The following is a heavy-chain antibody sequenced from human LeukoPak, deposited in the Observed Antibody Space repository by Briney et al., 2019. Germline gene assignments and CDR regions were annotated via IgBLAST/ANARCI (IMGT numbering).Heavy chain of an antibody. CDR3: ARDRGNYFDD. V-gene: IGHV3-66*01. Sequence: GGSLRLSCAASGFTVSSNYMSWVRQAPGKGLEWVSVIYSGGSTYYADSVKGRFTISRDKAKSTLYLQMSSLRVEDTAVYYCARDRGNYFDDWGQGTLVTVSS. CDR1: GFTVSSNY. D-gene: IGHD1-14*01. J-gene: IGHJ4*02. CDR2: IYSGGST.